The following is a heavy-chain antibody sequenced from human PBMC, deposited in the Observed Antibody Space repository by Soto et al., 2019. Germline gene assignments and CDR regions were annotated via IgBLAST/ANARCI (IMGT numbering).Heavy chain of an antibody. V-gene: IGHV2-5*02. CDR3: AHSKYSRASFDY. Sequence: QITLKESGPTLVKPTQTLTLTCTFSGFSLSTSDVGVGWIRQPPGKALEWLALSYWDDDKRYSPSLKSRLTITKDTSKNQVVLTVTNMDPVDTATYYCAHSKYSRASFDYWGQGTLVTVSS. D-gene: IGHD3-22*01. J-gene: IGHJ4*02. CDR1: GFSLSTSDVG. CDR2: SYWDDDK.